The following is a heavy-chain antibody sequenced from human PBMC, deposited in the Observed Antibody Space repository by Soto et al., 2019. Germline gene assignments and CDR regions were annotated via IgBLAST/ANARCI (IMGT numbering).Heavy chain of an antibody. V-gene: IGHV3-23*01. Sequence: GQLLESGGGMVQPGGSLRLSCAASGFTFSSFAMNWVRLPPGRGLEWVAAVTSSASSTHYADSVKGRFTISRDNSKNTLYRQMTGLRADDTAVYYCAKGGAVLLDPFDVWGQVTMVTVSS. CDR1: GFTFSSFA. CDR3: AKGGAVLLDPFDV. CDR2: VTSSASST. D-gene: IGHD1-26*01. J-gene: IGHJ3*01.